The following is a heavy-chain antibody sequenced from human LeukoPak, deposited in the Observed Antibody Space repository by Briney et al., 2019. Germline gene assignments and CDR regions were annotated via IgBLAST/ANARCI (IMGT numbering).Heavy chain of an antibody. V-gene: IGHV4-4*09. Sequence: SETLSLTCTVSGGSISSYHWSWVRQPPGKGLEWIGYILTSGSTNYNPSLKGRVSISVDTSKNQFSLKLSSVTAADTAVYYCARHRGGFDYWGQGTLVTVFS. CDR2: ILTSGST. CDR3: ARHRGGFDY. J-gene: IGHJ4*02. CDR1: GGSISSYH. D-gene: IGHD3-16*02.